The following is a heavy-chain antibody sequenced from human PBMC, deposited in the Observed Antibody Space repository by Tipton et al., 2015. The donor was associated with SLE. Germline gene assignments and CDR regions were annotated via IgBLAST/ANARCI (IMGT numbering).Heavy chain of an antibody. Sequence: QLVQSGAEVKKPGSSVKVSCKASGDTFSSYTISWVRQAPGQGLEWMGRIIPIFGTANYAQKFQGRVTITADESTSTAYMELSSLRSEDTAVYYCAKGEGTFYYYYYGMDVWGQGTTVTVSS. CDR3: AKGEGTFYYYYYGMDV. D-gene: IGHD1-1*01. CDR1: GDTFSSYT. CDR2: IIPIFGTA. J-gene: IGHJ6*02. V-gene: IGHV1-69*18.